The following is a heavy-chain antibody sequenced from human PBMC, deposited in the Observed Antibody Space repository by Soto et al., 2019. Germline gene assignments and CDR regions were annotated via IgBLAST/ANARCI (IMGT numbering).Heavy chain of an antibody. Sequence: SETLSLTCTVSGASINSDYWSWIRQSPGKGLEWIGYIYHMGGTDYNPSLKSRVTISIDKSKNQFSLNLRSVTAADTAVYFCARFKYQSGFNWFDPSGQGTQVTASS. D-gene: IGHD5-12*01. CDR1: GASINSDY. CDR3: ARFKYQSGFNWFDP. J-gene: IGHJ5*02. CDR2: IYHMGGT. V-gene: IGHV4-59*03.